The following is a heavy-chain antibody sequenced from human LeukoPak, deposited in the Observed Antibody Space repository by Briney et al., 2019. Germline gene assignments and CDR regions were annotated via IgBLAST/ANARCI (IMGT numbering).Heavy chain of an antibody. CDR3: ARIAEPLYYFDY. Sequence: PSETLSLTCAVSGGSISSAGYSWSWIRQPPGKGLEWIGYIYQSGSTYYNPSLKGRVTISVDRSKNQFSLKLSSVTAADTAVYYRARIAEPLYYFDYWGQGTLVTVSS. D-gene: IGHD6-13*01. J-gene: IGHJ4*02. CDR1: GGSISSAGYS. V-gene: IGHV4-30-2*01. CDR2: IYQSGST.